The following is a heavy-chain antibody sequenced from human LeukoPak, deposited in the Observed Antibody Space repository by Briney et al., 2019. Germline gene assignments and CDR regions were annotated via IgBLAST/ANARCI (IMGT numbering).Heavy chain of an antibody. J-gene: IGHJ4*02. CDR2: IGGSGGST. V-gene: IGHV3-23*01. Sequence: GGSLRLSCAASGFTFRSYAMSWVRQAPGTGLEWVSGIGGSGGSTSYADSVKGRFTISRDNSKNTLSLRMNSLRAEDTAVYYCAKDIDGYGSGNFDYWGQGTLVTVSS. CDR1: GFTFRSYA. D-gene: IGHD3-10*01. CDR3: AKDIDGYGSGNFDY.